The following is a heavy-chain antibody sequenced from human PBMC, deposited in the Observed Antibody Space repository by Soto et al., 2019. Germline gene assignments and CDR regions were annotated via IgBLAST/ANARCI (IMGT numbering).Heavy chain of an antibody. CDR3: ARDCGGSGGSCYSGSRRYYYYYYGMDV. CDR2: IWYDGSNK. J-gene: IGHJ6*02. V-gene: IGHV3-33*01. D-gene: IGHD2-15*01. Sequence: GGSLRLSCAASGFTFSSYGMHWVRQAPGKGLEWVAVIWYDGSNKYYADSVKGRFTISRDNSKNTLYLQMNSLRAEDTAVYYCARDCGGSGGSCYSGSRRYYYYYYGMDVWGQGTTVTVLL. CDR1: GFTFSSYG.